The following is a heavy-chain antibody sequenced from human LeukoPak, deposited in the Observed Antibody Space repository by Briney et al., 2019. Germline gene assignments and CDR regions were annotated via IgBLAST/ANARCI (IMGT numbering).Heavy chain of an antibody. CDR3: ARGNYVRMAPGYFDY. D-gene: IGHD3-16*01. CDR2: IYYRGST. J-gene: IGHJ4*02. CDR1: GGSISSYY. V-gene: IGHV4-59*01. Sequence: PSETLSLTCTVSGGSISSYYWSWIRQPPGKGLEWIGYIYYRGSTNYNPSLKSRVTISVDTSKNQFSLKLSSVTAADTAVYYCARGNYVRMAPGYFDYWGQGTLVTVSS.